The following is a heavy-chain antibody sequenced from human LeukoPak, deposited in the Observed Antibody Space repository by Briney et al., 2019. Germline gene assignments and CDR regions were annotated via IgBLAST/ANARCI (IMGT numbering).Heavy chain of an antibody. CDR2: IRSKAYGGTT. V-gene: IGHV3-49*04. J-gene: IGHJ4*02. CDR1: GLTFGDYA. Sequence: PGGSLRLSCTASGLTFGDYAMSWVRQAPGKGLEWVGFIRSKAYGGTTEYAASVAGRFTISRDDSKSIAYLQMNSLKTEDTAVYYCTRGGRFSDYWGQGTLVTVSS. CDR3: TRGGRFSDY. D-gene: IGHD3-3*01.